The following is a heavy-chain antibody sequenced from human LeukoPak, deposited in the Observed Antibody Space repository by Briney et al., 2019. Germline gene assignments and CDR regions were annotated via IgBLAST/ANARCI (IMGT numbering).Heavy chain of an antibody. CDR1: GGSISSNSYY. J-gene: IGHJ5*02. V-gene: IGHV4-39*07. CDR2: IYYSGST. CDR3: ARADSIFARGWFDP. Sequence: PSETLSLTCAVSGGSISSNSYYWGWIRQPPGKGLEWIGSIYYSGSTYYNPSLKSRVTISVDTSKNQFSLKVTSVTAADTAVYYCARADSIFARGWFDPWGQGTLVIVSS. D-gene: IGHD4-11*01.